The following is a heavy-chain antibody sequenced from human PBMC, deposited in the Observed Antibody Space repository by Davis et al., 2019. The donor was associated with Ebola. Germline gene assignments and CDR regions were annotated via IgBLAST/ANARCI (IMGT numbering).Heavy chain of an antibody. V-gene: IGHV3-53*01. J-gene: IGHJ3*02. D-gene: IGHD1-26*01. CDR2: IYRDGRT. Sequence: GGSLRLSCAASGFIVSDKYMSWVRQAPGKGLEWVSVIYRDGRTYHADSVKGRFTISRDNSKNTLYLQMNGLRVDDTAIYYCAKDTSNIWFDIWGQGTMVTVSS. CDR1: GFIVSDKY. CDR3: AKDTSNIWFDI.